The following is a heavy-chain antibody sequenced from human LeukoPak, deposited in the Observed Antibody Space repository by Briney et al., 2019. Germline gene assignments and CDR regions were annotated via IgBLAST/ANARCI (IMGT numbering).Heavy chain of an antibody. CDR1: GGTFSSYA. J-gene: IGHJ4*02. V-gene: IGHV1-69*13. Sequence: GASVKVSCKASGGTFSSYAISWVRQAPGQGLEWMGGIIPIFGTANYAQKFQGRVTITADESTSTAYTELSSLRSEDTAVYYCVLGCSGGSCYPYYFDYWGQGTLVTVSS. D-gene: IGHD2-15*01. CDR3: VLGCSGGSCYPYYFDY. CDR2: IIPIFGTA.